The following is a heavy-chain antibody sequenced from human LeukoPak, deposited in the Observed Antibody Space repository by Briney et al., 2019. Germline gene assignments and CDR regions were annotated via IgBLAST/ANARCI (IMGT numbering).Heavy chain of an antibody. V-gene: IGHV3-74*01. D-gene: IGHD3-3*01. CDR3: ARDSVEWYIFDY. Sequence: SGGSLRLSCAASGFTFSSYWMHWVRQAPGKRPVWVARTNRDGSSTAYADSVKGRFTISKDNAKSTLYLLVNSLRAEDTAVYYCARDSVEWYIFDYWGQGTLVTVSS. CDR2: TNRDGSST. CDR1: GFTFSSYW. J-gene: IGHJ4*02.